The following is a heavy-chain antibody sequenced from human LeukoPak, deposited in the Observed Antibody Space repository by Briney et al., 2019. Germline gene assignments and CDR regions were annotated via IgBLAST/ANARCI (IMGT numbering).Heavy chain of an antibody. V-gene: IGHV1-24*01. CDR1: GYTLTELS. J-gene: IGHJ4*02. D-gene: IGHD3-3*01. Sequence: ASVKVSCKVSGYTLTELSMHWVRQAPGKVLEWMGGFDPEDGETIYAQKFQGRVTMTEDTSTDTAYMELSSLRSEDTAVYYCATGDFWSGYPSFGYWGQGTLVTVSS. CDR2: FDPEDGET. CDR3: ATGDFWSGYPSFGY.